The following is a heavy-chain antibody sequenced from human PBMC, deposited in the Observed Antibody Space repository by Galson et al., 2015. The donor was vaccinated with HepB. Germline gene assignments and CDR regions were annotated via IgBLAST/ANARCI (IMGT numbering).Heavy chain of an antibody. CDR1: GFTFSSYG. J-gene: IGHJ4*02. D-gene: IGHD3-22*01. Sequence: SLRLSCAASGFTFSSYGMHWVRQAPGKGLEWVAFIRYDGSNKYYADSVKGRFTISRDNSKNTLYLQMNSLRAEDTAVYYCAKVMRYYYDSSGYYPFDYWGQGTLVTVSS. V-gene: IGHV3-30*02. CDR3: AKVMRYYYDSSGYYPFDY. CDR2: IRYDGSNK.